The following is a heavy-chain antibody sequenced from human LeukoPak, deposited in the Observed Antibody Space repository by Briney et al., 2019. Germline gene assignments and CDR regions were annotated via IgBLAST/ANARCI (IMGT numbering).Heavy chain of an antibody. Sequence: GGSLRLSCAASGIYDMSWVRQAPGKGLEWVSSISDFDENTYYADSVKGRFTMSRDNSRNTLYLQMNNLRAEDTVVYYCARDVGSYYFDYWGQGTLVTVSS. D-gene: IGHD1-26*01. V-gene: IGHV3-23*01. J-gene: IGHJ4*02. CDR2: ISDFDENT. CDR1: GIYD. CDR3: ARDVGSYYFDY.